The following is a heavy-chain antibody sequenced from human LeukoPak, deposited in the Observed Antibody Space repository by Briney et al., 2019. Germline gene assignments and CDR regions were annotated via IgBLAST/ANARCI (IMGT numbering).Heavy chain of an antibody. J-gene: IGHJ4*02. CDR2: IKQDGSER. CDR1: GFSFSAYW. V-gene: IGHV3-7*01. Sequence: GGSLRLSCAASGFSFSAYWMTWVRQAPGKGLEWVANIKQDGSERHYVDPVRGRFTISRDSARNSLHLQMNSLRAEDTAVYYCARDPTFKLDYWSQGTLVAVSS. CDR3: ARDPTFKLDY.